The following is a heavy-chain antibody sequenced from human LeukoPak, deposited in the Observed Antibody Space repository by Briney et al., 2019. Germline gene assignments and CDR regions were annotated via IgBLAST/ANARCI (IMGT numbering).Heavy chain of an antibody. CDR3: ARDCGMVRGIKNYYGMDV. Sequence: PGGSLRLSCAASGFTFSSYSMNWVRQAPGKGLEWVSSISSSSSYIYYADSVKGRFTISRDNAKNSLYLQMNSLRDEDTAVYYCARDCGMVRGIKNYYGMDVWGQGTTVTVSS. CDR1: GFTFSSYS. D-gene: IGHD3-10*01. J-gene: IGHJ6*02. CDR2: ISSSSSYI. V-gene: IGHV3-21*01.